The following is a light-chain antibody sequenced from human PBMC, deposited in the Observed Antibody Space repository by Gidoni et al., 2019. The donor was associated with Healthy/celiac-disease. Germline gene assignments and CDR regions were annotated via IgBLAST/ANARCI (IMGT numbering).Light chain of an antibody. V-gene: IGLV2-11*01. CDR3: CSYAGSFNWV. CDR1: SSDVGGYNY. Sequence: QSALTQPRSVSGSPGQSVTISCTGTSSDVGGYNYVSWYQQHPGKVPKLMIYDVSKRPSGVPDRFSGSKSGNTASLTISGLQAEDEADYYCCSYAGSFNWVFGGGTKLT. J-gene: IGLJ3*02. CDR2: DVS.